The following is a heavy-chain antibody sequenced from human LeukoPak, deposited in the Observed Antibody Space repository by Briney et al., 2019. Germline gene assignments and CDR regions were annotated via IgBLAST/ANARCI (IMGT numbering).Heavy chain of an antibody. V-gene: IGHV1-46*01. Sequence: ASVKVSCKASGYTFTSYYMHWVRQAPGQGLEWMGIINPSGGSTSYAQKFQGRVTMTRDMSTSTVYMELSSLRSEDTAVYYCARAAGDASRSGGINRNWFDPWGQGTLVTVSS. CDR3: ARAAGDASRSGGINRNWFDP. CDR1: GYTFTSYY. CDR2: INPSGGST. D-gene: IGHD3-3*01. J-gene: IGHJ5*02.